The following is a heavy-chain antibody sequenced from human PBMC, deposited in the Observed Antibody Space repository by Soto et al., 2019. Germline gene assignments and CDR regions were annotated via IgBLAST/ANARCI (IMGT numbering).Heavy chain of an antibody. Sequence: PGGSLRLSCAASGFTFSSYAMSWVRQAPGKGLEWVSAISGSGGSTYYADSVKGRFTISRDNSKNTLYLQMNSLRAEDTAVYYCAKDRTDIVATGGQYYFDYSGQGTLVTVSS. D-gene: IGHD5-12*01. J-gene: IGHJ4*02. CDR2: ISGSGGST. V-gene: IGHV3-23*01. CDR1: GFTFSSYA. CDR3: AKDRTDIVATGGQYYFDY.